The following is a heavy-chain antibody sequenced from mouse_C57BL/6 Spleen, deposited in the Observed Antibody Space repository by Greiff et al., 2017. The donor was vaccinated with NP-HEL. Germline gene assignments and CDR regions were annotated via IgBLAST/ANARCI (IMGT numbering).Heavy chain of an antibody. CDR3: ARHYYGSRPWYFDV. CDR1: GYTFTSYW. V-gene: IGHV1-55*01. D-gene: IGHD1-1*01. J-gene: IGHJ1*03. CDR2: IYPGSGST. Sequence: VQLQQPGAELVKPGASVKMSCKASGYTFTSYWITWVKQRPGQGLEWIGDIYPGSGSTNYNEKFKSKATLTVDTSSSTAYMQLSSLTSEDSAVYYCARHYYGSRPWYFDVWGTGTTVTVSS.